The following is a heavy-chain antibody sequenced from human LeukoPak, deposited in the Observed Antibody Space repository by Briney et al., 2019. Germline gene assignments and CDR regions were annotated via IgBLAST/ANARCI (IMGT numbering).Heavy chain of an antibody. D-gene: IGHD5-18*01. J-gene: IGHJ6*02. CDR1: GFTFSSYA. CDR2: ISGSGGST. CDR3: AKVEYSSPFYYYYYYGMDV. V-gene: IGHV3-23*01. Sequence: GSLRLSCAASGFTFSSYAMSWVHQAPGKGLEWVSAISGSGGSTYYADSVKGRFTISRDNSKNTLYLQMNSLRAEDTAVYYCAKVEYSSPFYYYYYYGMDVWGQGTTVTVSS.